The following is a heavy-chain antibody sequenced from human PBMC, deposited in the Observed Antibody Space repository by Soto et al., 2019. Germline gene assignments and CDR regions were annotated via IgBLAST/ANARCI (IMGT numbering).Heavy chain of an antibody. V-gene: IGHV3-15*05. J-gene: IGHJ4*02. CDR1: GFTFSSVW. CDR3: TTDPRY. CDR2: IKSKSDGGTT. Sequence: GGSLRLSWAVAGFTFSSVWMSWVRQLPGKGLEWLGRIKSKSDGGTTDYAAPVKGRLTISRDDSKNTVYLLMNSVTTEDTAVYYCTTDPRYWGQGTLVTVSS. D-gene: IGHD1-20*01.